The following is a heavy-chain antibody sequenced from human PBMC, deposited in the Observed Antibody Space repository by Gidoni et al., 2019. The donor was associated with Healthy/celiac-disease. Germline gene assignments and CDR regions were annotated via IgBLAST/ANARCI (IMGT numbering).Heavy chain of an antibody. CDR2: ISSSSSYI. J-gene: IGHJ4*02. D-gene: IGHD2-2*01. V-gene: IGHV3-21*01. CDR3: ASSGVVPADDLFC. Sequence: EVQLVESGGGLVKPGGSLRLSCAASGFTFSSYSMNWVRQAPGKGLEWVSSISSSSSYIYYADSVKGRFTISRDNAKNSLYLQMNSLRAEDTAVYYCASSGVVPADDLFCWGQGTLVTVSS. CDR1: GFTFSSYS.